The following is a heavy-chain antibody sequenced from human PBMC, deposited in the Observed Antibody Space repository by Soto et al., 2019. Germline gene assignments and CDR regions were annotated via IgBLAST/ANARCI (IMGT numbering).Heavy chain of an antibody. J-gene: IGHJ4*02. V-gene: IGHV1-18*01. Sequence: ASVKVSCKASGYTFTSYGISWVRQAPGQGLEWMGWISAYNGNTNYAQKLQGRVTMTTDTSTSTAYMELRSLRSDDTAVYYCARDGKGEILWFGELLALDYRGKGTLVTVSS. CDR3: ARDGKGEILWFGELLALDY. CDR2: ISAYNGNT. CDR1: GYTFTSYG. D-gene: IGHD3-10*01.